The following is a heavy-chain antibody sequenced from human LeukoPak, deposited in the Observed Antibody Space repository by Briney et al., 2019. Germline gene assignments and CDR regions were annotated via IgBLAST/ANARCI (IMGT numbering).Heavy chain of an antibody. CDR2: IKQDGSDK. CDR3: ARAPYYYDSGTIDY. V-gene: IGHV3-7*01. CDR1: GFTFSAYW. D-gene: IGHD3-22*01. Sequence: GGSLRLSCAASGFTFSAYWMSWVRQAPGKGLEWVANIKQDGSDKYYVDSVKGRFTISRDNAKNSLYLQMNSLRAEDTAVYYCARAPYYYDSGTIDYWGQGTLVTVSS. J-gene: IGHJ4*02.